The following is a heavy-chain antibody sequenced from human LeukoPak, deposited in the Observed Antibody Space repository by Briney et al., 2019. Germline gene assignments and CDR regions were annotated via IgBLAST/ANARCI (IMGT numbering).Heavy chain of an antibody. CDR1: GFTFSGYG. J-gene: IGHJ4*02. V-gene: IGHV3-30*18. D-gene: IGHD6-19*01. CDR2: ISYDGSNK. Sequence: GGSLRLSCAASGFTFSGYGMQRVRPAPGKGLEWVAVISYDGSNKYYADSVKGRFTISRDNSKNTLYLQMNSLRAEDTAVYYCAKVGYSSGWYVDYWGQGTLVTVSS. CDR3: AKVGYSSGWYVDY.